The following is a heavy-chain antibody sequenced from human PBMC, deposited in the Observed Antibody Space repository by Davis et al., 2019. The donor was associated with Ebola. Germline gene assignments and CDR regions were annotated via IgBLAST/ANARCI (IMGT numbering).Heavy chain of an antibody. D-gene: IGHD5-24*01. Sequence: ASVKVSCKASGYTFTSYAMHWVRQAPGQRLEWMGWINGGNGDTKYSQKFRDRVTITRDTSASTAYMELSSLRSEDTAVYYCARDNGNRWLQLGGFDYWGQGTLVTVSS. CDR3: ARDNGNRWLQLGGFDY. CDR2: INGGNGDT. CDR1: GYTFTSYA. J-gene: IGHJ4*02. V-gene: IGHV1-3*01.